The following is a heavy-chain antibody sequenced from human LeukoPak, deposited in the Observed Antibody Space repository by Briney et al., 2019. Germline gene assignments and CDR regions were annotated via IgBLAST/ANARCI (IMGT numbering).Heavy chain of an antibody. D-gene: IGHD3-10*01. CDR2: INHSGST. Sequence: PSETLSLTCAVYGGSFSGYYWSWIRQPPGKGLGWIGEINHSGSTNYNPSLKSRVTISVDTSKNKFSLKLSSVTAADTAVYYCARVSRSGSGRGGWFDPWGQGTLVTVSS. CDR3: ARVSRSGSGRGGWFDP. CDR1: GGSFSGYY. V-gene: IGHV4-34*01. J-gene: IGHJ5*02.